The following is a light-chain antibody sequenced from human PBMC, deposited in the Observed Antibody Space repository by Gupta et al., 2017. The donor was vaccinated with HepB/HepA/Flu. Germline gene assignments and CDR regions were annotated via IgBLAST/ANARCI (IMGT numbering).Light chain of an antibody. J-gene: IGLJ3*02. CDR1: ALPQQY. CDR2: QDR. CDR3: QSADSVWGVRGRTK. V-gene: IGLV3-25*03. Sequence: SSDLTHPPSVPVSPGQTARITCLGDALPQQYASWYQQRSGQAPVLVIYQDRERSSRIPERVSGSSAGTTVTLTISGVQAEDEAHYYCQSADSVWGVRGRTKFGGGTKLTVL.